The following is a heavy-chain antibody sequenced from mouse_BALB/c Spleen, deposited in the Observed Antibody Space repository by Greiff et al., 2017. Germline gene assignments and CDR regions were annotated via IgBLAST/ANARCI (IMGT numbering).Heavy chain of an antibody. CDR3: TRSGEYGGYYAMDE. Sequence: QVQLQQPGAELVRPGASVKLSCKASGYTFTSYWINWVKQRPGQGLEWIGNIYPSDSYTNYNQKFKDKATLTVDKSSSTAYMQLSSPTSEDSAVYYRTRSGEYGGYYAMDERGQGTSVTVSS. D-gene: IGHD5-2*01. CDR1: GYTFTSYW. V-gene: IGHV1-69*02. CDR2: IYPSDSYT. J-gene: IGHJ4*01.